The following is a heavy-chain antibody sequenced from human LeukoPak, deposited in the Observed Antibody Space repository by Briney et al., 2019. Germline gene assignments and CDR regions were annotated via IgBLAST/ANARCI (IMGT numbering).Heavy chain of an antibody. Sequence: SETLSLTCAVYGGSFSGYYWSWIRQPPGKGLEWIGEINHSGSTNYNPSLKSRVTISVDTSKNQFSLKLSSVTAADTAVYYCARGTHPRIAAASRPAYFDYWGQGTLVTVSS. CDR1: GGSFSGYY. CDR3: ARGTHPRIAAASRPAYFDY. J-gene: IGHJ4*02. V-gene: IGHV4-34*01. D-gene: IGHD6-13*01. CDR2: INHSGST.